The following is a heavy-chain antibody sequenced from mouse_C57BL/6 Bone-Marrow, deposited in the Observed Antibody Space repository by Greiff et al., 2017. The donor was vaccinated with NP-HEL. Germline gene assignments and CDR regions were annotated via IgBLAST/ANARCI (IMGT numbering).Heavy chain of an antibody. D-gene: IGHD3-2*02. V-gene: IGHV5-4*03. J-gene: IGHJ2*01. CDR1: GFTFSSYA. CDR2: ISDGGSYT. CDR3: ARGSSGYGGY. Sequence: EVKLVESGGGLVKPGGSLKLSCAASGFTFSSYAMSWVRQTPEKRLEWVATISDGGSYTYYPDNVKGRFTISRDNAKNNLYLQMSHLKSEDTAMYYCARGSSGYGGYWGQGTTLTVSS.